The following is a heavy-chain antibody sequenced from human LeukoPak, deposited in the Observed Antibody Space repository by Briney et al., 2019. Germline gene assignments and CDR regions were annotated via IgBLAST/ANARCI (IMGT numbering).Heavy chain of an antibody. CDR3: ARGGKASLYYMDV. J-gene: IGHJ6*03. Sequence: GASVKVSCKASGYTFTGYYMHWVRQAPGQGLEWMGWINPNSGGTNYAQKFQGRVTITRNTSISTAYMELSSLRSEDTAVYYCARGGKASLYYMDVWGKGTTVTVSS. V-gene: IGHV1-2*02. D-gene: IGHD6-25*01. CDR2: INPNSGGT. CDR1: GYTFTGYY.